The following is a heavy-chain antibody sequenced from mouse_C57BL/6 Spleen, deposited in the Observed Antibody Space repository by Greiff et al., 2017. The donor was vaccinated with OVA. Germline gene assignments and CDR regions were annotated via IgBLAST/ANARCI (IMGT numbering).Heavy chain of an antibody. V-gene: IGHV1-26*01. CDR1: GYPFTDYY. J-gene: IGHJ2*01. CDR2: INPNNGGT. Sequence: VQLQQSGPELVKPGASVKMSCKASGYPFTDYYMNWVKQSPGKSLEWIGDINPNNGGTLYNQKFKGTATLTVDKSSSTAYMELRSLTSEDSAVYYCARSRDFDYWGQGTTLTVSS. CDR3: ARSRDFDY.